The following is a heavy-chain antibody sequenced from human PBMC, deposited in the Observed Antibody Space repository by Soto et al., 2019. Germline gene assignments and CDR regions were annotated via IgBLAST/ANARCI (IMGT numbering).Heavy chain of an antibody. CDR1: GFTFSDHG. Sequence: EVQLLESGGGLVQPGGSLRLSCVGSGFTFSDHGMSWVRQAPGKGLEWVSAISGSVGSTFYADSVKGRFTISRDNSKNTLYLQRISLRDEDTDVYYCAKDRTIAARNYYEWGQGVMVTVSS. CDR2: ISGSVGST. CDR3: AKDRTIAARNYYE. J-gene: IGHJ4*02. V-gene: IGHV3-23*01. D-gene: IGHD6-6*01.